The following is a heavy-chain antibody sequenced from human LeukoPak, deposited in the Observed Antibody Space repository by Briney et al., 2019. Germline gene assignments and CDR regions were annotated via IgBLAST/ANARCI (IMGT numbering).Heavy chain of an antibody. D-gene: IGHD2-2*01. CDR3: ARDCSSTSCHDAFDI. CDR1: GGSISSYY. J-gene: IGHJ3*02. CDR2: IYYSGST. Sequence: PSETLSLTCTVSGGSISSYYWSWIRQPPGKGLEWIGYIYYSGSTNYNPSLKSRVTISVDTSKNQFSLKLSSVTAADTAVYYCARDCSSTSCHDAFDIWGQGTMVTVSS. V-gene: IGHV4-59*01.